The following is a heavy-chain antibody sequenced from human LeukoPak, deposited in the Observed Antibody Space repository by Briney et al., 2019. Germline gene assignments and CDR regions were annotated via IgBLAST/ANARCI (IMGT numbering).Heavy chain of an antibody. D-gene: IGHD3-10*01. CDR2: ISSSSSFI. CDR1: GGSISSYY. V-gene: IGHV3-21*01. J-gene: IGHJ6*03. Sequence: ETLSRTCNVSGGSISSYYCNWIRQPPGKGLEWISSISSSSSFIYYADSVKGRFTISRDNAKNSLYLQMNSLRAEDTAVYYCARALGYYGSGGPHPEVYYYYYMDVWGKGTTVTISS. CDR3: ARALGYYGSGGPHPEVYYYYYMDV.